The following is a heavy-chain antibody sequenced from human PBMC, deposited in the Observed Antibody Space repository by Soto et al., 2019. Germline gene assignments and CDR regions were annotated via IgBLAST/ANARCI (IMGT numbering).Heavy chain of an antibody. Sequence: SETLSLTCTVSGGSISSGGYYWSWIRQHPGKGLEWIGYIYYNGSTYYNPSLKSRVTISVDTSKNQFSLKLSSVTAADTAVYYCARSGGDYSNYPSDYWGQGTLVTVS. V-gene: IGHV4-31*03. CDR1: GGSISSGGYY. D-gene: IGHD4-4*01. CDR3: ARSGGDYSNYPSDY. J-gene: IGHJ4*02. CDR2: IYYNGST.